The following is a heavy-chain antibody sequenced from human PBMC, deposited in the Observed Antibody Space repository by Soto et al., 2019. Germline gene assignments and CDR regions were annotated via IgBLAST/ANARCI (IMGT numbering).Heavy chain of an antibody. CDR2: INENGRT. D-gene: IGHD3-3*01. J-gene: IGHJ3*02. CDR3: ARDRGRVSALDI. V-gene: IGHV4-59*02. CDR1: GGSVNNYY. Sequence: QVQLLESGPGLVKPSETLSLTCTVSGGSVNNYYWTWIRQFPGKGLKWIGYINENGRTNYNPSLEGRLTISIDTSGNQFSLRLSSVTAADTAIYYCARDRGRVSALDIWGQGTKVTVSS.